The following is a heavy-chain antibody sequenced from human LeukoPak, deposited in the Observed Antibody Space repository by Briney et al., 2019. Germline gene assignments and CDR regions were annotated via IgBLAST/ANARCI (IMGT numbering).Heavy chain of an antibody. CDR1: GFTFSSYE. Sequence: PGGSLRLSCAASGFTFSSYEMNWVRQAPGKGLEWVSSISSSSSYIYYADSVKGRFTISRDNAKNSLYLQMNSLRAEDTAVYYCARDSSGTAGGYYFDYWGQGTLVTVSS. D-gene: IGHD6-13*01. CDR3: ARDSSGTAGGYYFDY. J-gene: IGHJ4*02. V-gene: IGHV3-21*01. CDR2: ISSSSSYI.